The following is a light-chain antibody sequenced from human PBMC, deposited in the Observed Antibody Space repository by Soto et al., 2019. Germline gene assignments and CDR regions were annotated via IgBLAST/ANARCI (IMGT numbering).Light chain of an antibody. CDR2: LNSDGSH. Sequence: QPVLTQSPSASASLGASVKLTCTLSSGHSSYAIAWHQQQPEKGPRYLMNLNSDGSHSKGDGIPDRFSGSSSGAERYLTISSLQSEDEAYYYCQTWGTGIQVVFGGGTKLTVL. J-gene: IGLJ3*02. V-gene: IGLV4-69*01. CDR1: SGHSSYA. CDR3: QTWGTGIQVV.